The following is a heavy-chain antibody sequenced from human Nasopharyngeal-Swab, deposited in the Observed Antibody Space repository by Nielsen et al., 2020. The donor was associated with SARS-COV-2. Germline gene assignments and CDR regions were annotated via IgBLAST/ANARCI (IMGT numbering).Heavy chain of an antibody. CDR2: ISGSGGST. J-gene: IGHJ4*02. D-gene: IGHD6-19*01. CDR3: AKLDSSGWLLFDY. V-gene: IGHV3-23*01. Sequence: VRQAPGKGLEWASAISGSGGSTYYADSVKGRFTISRDNSKNTLYLQMNSLRAEDTAVYYCAKLDSSGWLLFDYWGQGTLVTVSS.